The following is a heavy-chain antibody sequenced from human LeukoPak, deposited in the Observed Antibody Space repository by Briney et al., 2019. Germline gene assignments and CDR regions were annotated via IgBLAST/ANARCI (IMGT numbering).Heavy chain of an antibody. D-gene: IGHD3-9*01. CDR1: GGSISSYY. CDR3: ARLHHSLRYFDWLED. J-gene: IGHJ5*02. CDR2: IYYSGST. Sequence: IPSETLSLTCTVSGGSISSYYWSWIRQPPGKGLEWIGYIYYSGSTNYNPSLKSRVTISVDTSKNQFSLKLSSVTAADTAVYYCARLHHSLRYFDWLEDWGQGTLVTVSS. V-gene: IGHV4-59*08.